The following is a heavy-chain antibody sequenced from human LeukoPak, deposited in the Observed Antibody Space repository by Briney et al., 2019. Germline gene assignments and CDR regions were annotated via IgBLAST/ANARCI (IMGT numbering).Heavy chain of an antibody. V-gene: IGHV4-31*03. Sequence: PSQTLSLTCTVSGGSISSGGYYWSWIRQHPGKGLERIGYIYYSGSTYYNPSLKSRVTISVDTSKNQFSLKLSSVTAADTAVYYCARSGYCSSTSCYFDYWGQGTLVTVSS. CDR1: GGSISSGGYY. CDR2: IYYSGST. D-gene: IGHD2-2*01. J-gene: IGHJ4*02. CDR3: ARSGYCSSTSCYFDY.